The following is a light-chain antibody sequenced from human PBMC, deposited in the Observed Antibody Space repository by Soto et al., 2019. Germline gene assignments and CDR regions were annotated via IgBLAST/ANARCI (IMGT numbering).Light chain of an antibody. V-gene: IGLV1-51*01. Sequence: QSVLTQPPSVSAAPGQTVTISCSGSSSNIGNNYVSWYQQLPGTAPKLLIYDNNKRPSGIPDRFSGSKSGTSATLGITGLQAGDEAEYYCGTWNSSLSDVVFGGGTKLTVL. CDR1: SSNIGNNY. CDR3: GTWNSSLSDVV. J-gene: IGLJ2*01. CDR2: DNN.